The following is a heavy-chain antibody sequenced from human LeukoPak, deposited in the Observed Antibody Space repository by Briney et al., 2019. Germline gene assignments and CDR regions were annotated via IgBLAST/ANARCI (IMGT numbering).Heavy chain of an antibody. Sequence: GGSLRLSCAASGFIFRNYAMHWVRQAPGKGLEWVSVIYTVGNTDYADSVKGRFTISRDNSKNTLYLQMNSLRAEDTAVYYCARDGSGSDAFDIWGQGTMVTVSS. J-gene: IGHJ3*02. CDR1: GFIFRNYA. CDR3: ARDGSGSDAFDI. V-gene: IGHV3-66*01. CDR2: IYTVGNT. D-gene: IGHD6-19*01.